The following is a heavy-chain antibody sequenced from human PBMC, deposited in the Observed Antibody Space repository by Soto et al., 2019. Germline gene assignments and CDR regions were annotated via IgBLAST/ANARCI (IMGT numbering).Heavy chain of an antibody. D-gene: IGHD2-2*01. Sequence: EVQLLESGGGLVQPGGSLRLACAASGFTFNNYAMNWVRQAPGRGLERVSIIRPNGDSTYYADSVKGLFTISIDNSQNTVFLQMNSLRAEDAAIYFCAKVRLTDYLRYAPHLWGQGTLVTVSS. CDR2: IRPNGDST. CDR3: AKVRLTDYLRYAPHL. J-gene: IGHJ3*01. CDR1: GFTFNNYA. V-gene: IGHV3-23*01.